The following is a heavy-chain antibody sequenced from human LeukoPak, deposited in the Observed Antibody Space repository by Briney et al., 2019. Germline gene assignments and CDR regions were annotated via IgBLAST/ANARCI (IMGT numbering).Heavy chain of an antibody. J-gene: IGHJ4*02. CDR2: ISVSGYST. CDR1: GFTFSSYA. CDR3: AVWNDERRLDY. Sequence: GGSLRLSCAPSGFTFSSYAMSWVRQAPGKGLEWVSAISVSGYSTYYADSVKGRFTISRDNSGNTLFLQMNSLRVEDTAVYYCAVWNDERRLDYWGQGTLVTVSS. V-gene: IGHV3-23*01. D-gene: IGHD1-1*01.